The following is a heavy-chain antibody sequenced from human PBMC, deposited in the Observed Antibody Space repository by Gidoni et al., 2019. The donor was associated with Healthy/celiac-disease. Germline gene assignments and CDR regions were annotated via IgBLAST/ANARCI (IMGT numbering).Heavy chain of an antibody. Sequence: EVQLLESGGGLVQPGGSLRLSCAASGFTFSRYAMSWVRQAPGKGLEWVSAISGSGGSKYYADSVKGRFTISRDNSKNTLYLQMNSLRAEDTAVYYCAKSTAPDSYYDSSGPHWGQGTLVTVSS. D-gene: IGHD3-22*01. CDR1: GFTFSRYA. CDR2: ISGSGGSK. V-gene: IGHV3-23*01. CDR3: AKSTAPDSYYDSSGPH. J-gene: IGHJ4*02.